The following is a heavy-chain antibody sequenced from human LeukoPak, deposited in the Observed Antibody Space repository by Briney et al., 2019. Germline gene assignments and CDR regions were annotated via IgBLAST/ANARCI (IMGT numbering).Heavy chain of an antibody. J-gene: IGHJ4*02. CDR1: GGSFSGYY. V-gene: IGHV4-34*01. CDR3: ARLDYDSTLDC. Sequence: PSETLSLTCAVYGGSFSGYYWSWIRQPPRKGLEWIGEINHSGTTNYNPSLKSRVTISVDTSKNQFSLKLSSVTAADTAVYYCARLDYDSTLDCWGQGTLVTVSS. D-gene: IGHD3-16*01. CDR2: INHSGTT.